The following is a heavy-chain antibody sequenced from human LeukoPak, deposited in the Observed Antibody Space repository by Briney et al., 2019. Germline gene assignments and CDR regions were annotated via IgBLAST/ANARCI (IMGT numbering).Heavy chain of an antibody. CDR3: ARGVAGWPLDYFDY. J-gene: IGHJ4*02. CDR2: INHSGST. Sequence: SETLSLTCAVYGGSFSGYHWSWIRQPPGKGLEWIGEINHSGSTNYNPSLKSRVTISVDTSKNQFSLKLSSVTAADTAVYYCARGVAGWPLDYFDYWGQGTLVTVSS. D-gene: IGHD6-19*01. CDR1: GGSFSGYH. V-gene: IGHV4-34*01.